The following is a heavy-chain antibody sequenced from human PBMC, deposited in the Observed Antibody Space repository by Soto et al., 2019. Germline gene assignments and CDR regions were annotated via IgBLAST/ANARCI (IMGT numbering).Heavy chain of an antibody. J-gene: IGHJ4*02. CDR2: IKSKAAGGTA. CDR1: GLTFTDAW. CDR3: SSGMAAGTY. V-gene: IGHV3-15*07. D-gene: IGHD6-13*01. Sequence: EVQLVESGGGLVTAGGSLRLSCAVTGLTFTDAWMNWMRQAPGKGPEWVGRIKSKAAGGTADYAAAVKDRFTMSRDDSKNMLYLQMNSLKSADTAVYYCSSGMAAGTYWGQGTLVTVSS.